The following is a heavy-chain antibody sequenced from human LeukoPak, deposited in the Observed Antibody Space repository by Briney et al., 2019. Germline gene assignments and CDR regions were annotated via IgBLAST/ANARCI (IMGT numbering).Heavy chain of an antibody. CDR1: GGSISSYY. D-gene: IGHD3-3*01. J-gene: IGHJ4*02. CDR3: ARESTIWSGYYRPDFFDY. CDR2: IYTSGST. V-gene: IGHV4-4*07. Sequence: SETLSLTCTVSGGSISSYYWSWIRQPAGKGLEWIGRIYTSGSTNYNPSLKSRIIISRDTSKSQFSLTLTSVTAADTAVYYCARESTIWSGYYRPDFFDYWGQGTLVTVSS.